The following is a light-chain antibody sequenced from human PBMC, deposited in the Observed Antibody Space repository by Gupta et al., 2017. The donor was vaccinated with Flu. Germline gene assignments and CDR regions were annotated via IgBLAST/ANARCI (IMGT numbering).Light chain of an antibody. CDR3: QAWDSNGVV. Sequence: CSGDKLGDKYTYWYQQKPGQSPVLVIYQDTKRPSGIPERFSASNSGNTATLTISGTQALDEGDYYCQAWDSNGVVFGGGTKLTVL. J-gene: IGLJ3*02. CDR1: KLGDKY. CDR2: QDT. V-gene: IGLV3-1*01.